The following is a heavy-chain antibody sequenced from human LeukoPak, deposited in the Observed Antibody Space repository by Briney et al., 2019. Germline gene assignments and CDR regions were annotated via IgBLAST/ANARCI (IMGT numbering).Heavy chain of an antibody. V-gene: IGHV3-30*02. Sequence: GGSLRLSCAASGFTFSHYGMHWVRQAPGKGLEWVTFIRYDGSNKYYADSVKGRFTISRDNSKNTLYLQMNSLRAEDTAVYYCAKGREDLYFDWVYDYWGQGTLVAVSS. CDR1: GFTFSHYG. J-gene: IGHJ4*02. CDR3: AKGREDLYFDWVYDY. D-gene: IGHD3-9*01. CDR2: IRYDGSNK.